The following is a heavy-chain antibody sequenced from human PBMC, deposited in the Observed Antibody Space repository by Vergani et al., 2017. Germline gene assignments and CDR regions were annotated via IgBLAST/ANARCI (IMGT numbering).Heavy chain of an antibody. V-gene: IGHV4-34*01. CDR1: GGSFSGYY. J-gene: IGHJ3*02. D-gene: IGHD4-23*01. CDR3: ARGTRRNNGGNWILAFDN. CDR2: INHSGST. Sequence: QVQLQQWGAGLLKPSETLSLTCAVYGGSFSGYYWSWIRQPPGKGLEWSGEINHSGSTNYNPSLKSRVTISVDTSKNQFSLKLSSVTAADTAVYYCARGTRRNNGGNWILAFDNWGQGTMVTVSS.